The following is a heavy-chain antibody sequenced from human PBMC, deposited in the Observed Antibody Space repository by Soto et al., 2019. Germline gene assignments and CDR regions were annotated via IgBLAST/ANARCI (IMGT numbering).Heavy chain of an antibody. CDR3: ATAEPRIAALFNWFDP. CDR1: GGTFSSYA. J-gene: IGHJ5*02. D-gene: IGHD6-13*01. Sequence: QVQLVQSGAEVKKPGSSVKVSCKASGGTFSSYAISWVRQAPGQGLEWMGGIIPIFGTANYAQKFQGRVTITADESTSTAYMELSSLRSDDTAVYYCATAEPRIAALFNWFDPWGQGTLVTVSS. CDR2: IIPIFGTA. V-gene: IGHV1-69*01.